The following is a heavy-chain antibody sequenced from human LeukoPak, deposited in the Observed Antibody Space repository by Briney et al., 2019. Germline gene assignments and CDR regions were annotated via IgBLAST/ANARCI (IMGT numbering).Heavy chain of an antibody. V-gene: IGHV3-23*01. J-gene: IGHJ4*02. CDR3: AKRGVVIRAVIIVGFHKEAYYFDY. D-gene: IGHD3-10*01. CDR2: ISDRGGST. Sequence: GGSLRLSCAVSGITLSNYDMSWVRQAPGKGLEWVAGISDRGGSTNYADSVRGRFTISRDNPKNALYLLMTSLRAEDTAVYFCAKRGVVIRAVIIVGFHKEAYYFDYWGQGALVTVSS. CDR1: GITLSNYD.